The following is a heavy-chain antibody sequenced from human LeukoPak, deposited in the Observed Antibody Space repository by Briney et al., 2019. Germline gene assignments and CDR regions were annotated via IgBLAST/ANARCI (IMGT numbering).Heavy chain of an antibody. CDR2: INHSGST. V-gene: IGHV4-34*01. J-gene: IGHJ3*02. D-gene: IGHD3-22*01. CDR1: GFTFSSYW. Sequence: GSLRLSCAASGFTFSSYWMSWVRQAPGKGLEWIGEINHSGSTNYNPSLKSRVTISVDTSKNQFSLKLSSVTAADTAVYYCARGRYDRSFDIWGQGTMVTVSS. CDR3: ARGRYDRSFDI.